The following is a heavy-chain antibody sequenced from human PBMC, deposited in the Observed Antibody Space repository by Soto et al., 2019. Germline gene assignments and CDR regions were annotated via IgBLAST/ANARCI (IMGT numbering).Heavy chain of an antibody. J-gene: IGHJ4*02. CDR3: AHRVLRTVFGLVTTTAIYFDF. Sequence: QITLNESGPTQVKPRQTLTLTCTFSGFSLTTSGVGVGWIRQSPGKAPEWLALIYWDDDKRYSPSLKSRLTITKDPSKNQVVLTMADLDPADTATYSCAHRVLRTVFGLVTTTAIYFDFWGQGTPVAVSS. V-gene: IGHV2-5*02. CDR2: IYWDDDK. D-gene: IGHD3-3*01. CDR1: GFSLTTSGVG.